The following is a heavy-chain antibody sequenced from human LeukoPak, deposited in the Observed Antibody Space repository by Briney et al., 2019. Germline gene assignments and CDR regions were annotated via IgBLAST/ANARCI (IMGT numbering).Heavy chain of an antibody. V-gene: IGHV3-13*01. Sequence: PGGSLRLSCAACGFIFSSYDMHWVRQVTGKGLEWVSGIGTAGDTYYPGSVKGRFTISRDNAKNSLYLQMNSLRAEDTAVYYCARDGGDGYNLYYFDYWGQGTLVTVSS. D-gene: IGHD5-24*01. CDR1: GFIFSSYD. J-gene: IGHJ4*02. CDR2: IGTAGDT. CDR3: ARDGGDGYNLYYFDY.